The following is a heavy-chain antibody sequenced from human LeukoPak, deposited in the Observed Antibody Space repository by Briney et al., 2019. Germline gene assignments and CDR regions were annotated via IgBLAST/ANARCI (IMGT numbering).Heavy chain of an antibody. Sequence: TPSETLSLTCIVSGGSISRGSYYWNWIRQPAGKGLEWMGRIYNSGSTNYNPSLKSRVTISVDTSKNQFSLKLSSVTAADTAVYYCAREYDILTGCDAFDIWGQGTMITVSS. J-gene: IGHJ3*02. V-gene: IGHV4-61*10. CDR1: GGSISRGSYY. CDR2: IYNSGST. CDR3: AREYDILTGCDAFDI. D-gene: IGHD3-9*01.